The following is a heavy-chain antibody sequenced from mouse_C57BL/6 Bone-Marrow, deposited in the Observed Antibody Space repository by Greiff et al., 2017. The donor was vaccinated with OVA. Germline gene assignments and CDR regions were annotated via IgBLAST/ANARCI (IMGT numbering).Heavy chain of an antibody. CDR3: ARRPYLRYFDV. Sequence: QVQLQQPGAELVMPGASVKLSCKASGYTFTSYWMHWVKQRPGQGLEWIGEIDPSDSYTHYNQQFKGKSTLSVDKSSSTAYMQLSSLKSEYSAVDYYARRPYLRYFDVWGTGTTVTVSS. V-gene: IGHV1-69*01. CDR2: IDPSDSYT. CDR1: GYTFTSYW. J-gene: IGHJ1*03. D-gene: IGHD2-10*01.